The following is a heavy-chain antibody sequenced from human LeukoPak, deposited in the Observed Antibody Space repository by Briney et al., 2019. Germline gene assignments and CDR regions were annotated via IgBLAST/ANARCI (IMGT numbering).Heavy chain of an antibody. Sequence: ASVKVSCKASGYTFTSYGISWARQAPGQGLEWMGWISAYNGNTNYAQKLQGRVTMTTDTSTSTAYMELRSLRSDDTAVYYCAREKYYYDSSGYYPDAFDIWGQGTMVTVSS. CDR3: AREKYYYDSSGYYPDAFDI. CDR1: GYTFTSYG. J-gene: IGHJ3*02. CDR2: ISAYNGNT. D-gene: IGHD3-22*01. V-gene: IGHV1-18*01.